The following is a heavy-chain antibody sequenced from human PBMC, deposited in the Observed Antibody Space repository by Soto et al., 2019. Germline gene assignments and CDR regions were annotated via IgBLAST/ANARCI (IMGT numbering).Heavy chain of an antibody. CDR3: AGEGRRVYSGYDWLDP. Sequence: SVKVSCNASGGTFSSYAISWVRQAPGQGLEWMGGIIPIFGTANYAQKFQGRVTITADESTSTAYMELSSLRSEDTAVYYCAGEGRRVYSGYDWLDPWGQGTLVTVSS. CDR1: GGTFSSYA. CDR2: IIPIFGTA. J-gene: IGHJ5*02. D-gene: IGHD5-12*01. V-gene: IGHV1-69*13.